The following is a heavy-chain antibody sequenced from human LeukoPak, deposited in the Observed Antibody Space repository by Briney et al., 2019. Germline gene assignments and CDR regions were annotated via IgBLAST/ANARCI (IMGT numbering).Heavy chain of an antibody. Sequence: SETLSLTCTVSGGSISSYYWSWIRQPPGKGLEWIGYIYYSGSTNYNPSLKSRVTISVDTSKNQFSLKLSSVTAAGTAVYYCARRKNSYGDFDYWGQGTLVTVSS. CDR2: IYYSGST. CDR1: GGSISSYY. V-gene: IGHV4-59*08. J-gene: IGHJ4*02. CDR3: ARRKNSYGDFDY. D-gene: IGHD5-18*01.